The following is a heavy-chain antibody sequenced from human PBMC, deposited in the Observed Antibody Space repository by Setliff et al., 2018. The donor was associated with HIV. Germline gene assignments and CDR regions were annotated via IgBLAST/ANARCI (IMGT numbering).Heavy chain of an antibody. CDR2: ISSSGSTI. D-gene: IGHD1-26*01. J-gene: IGHJ4*02. V-gene: IGHV3-48*03. Sequence: GGSLRLSCVASGFTFSSYCMEWFRQAPGKGLEWVSYISSSGSTIYYADSVRGRFTVSRDNAKNSLYLQMNSLRAEDTAVYYCAKDRSGSYSFARDWGQGTLVTVSS. CDR1: GFTFSSYC. CDR3: AKDRSGSYSFARD.